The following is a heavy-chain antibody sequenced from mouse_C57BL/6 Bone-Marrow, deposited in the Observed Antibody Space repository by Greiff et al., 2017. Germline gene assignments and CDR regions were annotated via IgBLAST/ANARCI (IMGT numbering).Heavy chain of an antibody. Sequence: EVKLVESGGGLVQSGRSLRLSCATSGFTFSDFYMEWVRQAPGKGLEWIAASRNKANDYTTEYSASVKGRFIVSRDTSQSILYLQMNALRAEDTAIYYCARDAYYGSSSSWYFDVWGTGTTVTVSS. V-gene: IGHV7-1*01. CDR1: GFTFSDFY. CDR2: SRNKANDYTT. J-gene: IGHJ1*03. D-gene: IGHD1-1*01. CDR3: ARDAYYGSSSSWYFDV.